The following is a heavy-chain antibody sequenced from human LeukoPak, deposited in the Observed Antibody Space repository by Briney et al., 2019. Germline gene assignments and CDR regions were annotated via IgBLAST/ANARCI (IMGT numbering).Heavy chain of an antibody. D-gene: IGHD3-16*01. J-gene: IGHJ6*02. Sequence: PGGSLRLSCAASGFTFSSYWMSWVRQAPGKGLEWVSYISSSSSTIYYADSVKGRFTISRDNAKNSLYLQMNSLRAEDTAVYYCARGGPRGYYYYGMDVWGQGTTVTVSS. V-gene: IGHV3-48*04. CDR2: ISSSSSTI. CDR1: GFTFSSYW. CDR3: ARGGPRGYYYYGMDV.